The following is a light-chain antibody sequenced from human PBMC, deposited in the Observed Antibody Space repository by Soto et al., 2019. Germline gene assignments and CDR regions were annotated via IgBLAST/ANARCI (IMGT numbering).Light chain of an antibody. CDR2: KAS. Sequence: CLASQTISSWLAWYQQKPGKAPKLLIYKASTLKSGVPSRFSCSGSGTESTLTGLRSQHAYFATYSFHLYPGYSEAFSQGTKVDI. CDR3: HLYPGYSEA. J-gene: IGKJ1*01. V-gene: IGKV1-5*03. CDR1: QTISSW.